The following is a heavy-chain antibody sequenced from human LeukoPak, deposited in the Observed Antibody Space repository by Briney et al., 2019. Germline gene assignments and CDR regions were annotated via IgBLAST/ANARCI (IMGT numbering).Heavy chain of an antibody. D-gene: IGHD3-10*01. CDR2: MNPNRGNT. Sequence: ASVKVSCQASGYTLTSYYIDWVRQATGHGLEWMGWMNPNRGNTGYAQKYQGRVTMTKNTSISTAYMELSSLRSEDTAVYYCARGGITMVRGVITNLGYYYGMDVWGQGTTVTVSS. J-gene: IGHJ6*02. CDR1: GYTLTSYY. CDR3: ARGGITMVRGVITNLGYYYGMDV. V-gene: IGHV1-8*01.